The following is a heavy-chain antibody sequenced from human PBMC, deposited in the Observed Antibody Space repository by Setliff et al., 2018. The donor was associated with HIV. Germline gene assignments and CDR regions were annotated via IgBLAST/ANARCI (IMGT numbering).Heavy chain of an antibody. CDR3: ARRNSGWYDAFDI. Sequence: SETLSLTCSVSGGSISGHYWGWVRQPPGKGLEWIGYMFSSGSAQYNSSLQSRVSMSADTSKNQFSLRLTSVTVADTAVYHCARRNSGWYDAFDIWGQGTMVTVSS. V-gene: IGHV4-59*11. J-gene: IGHJ3*02. CDR2: MFSSGSA. CDR1: GGSISGHY. D-gene: IGHD6-19*01.